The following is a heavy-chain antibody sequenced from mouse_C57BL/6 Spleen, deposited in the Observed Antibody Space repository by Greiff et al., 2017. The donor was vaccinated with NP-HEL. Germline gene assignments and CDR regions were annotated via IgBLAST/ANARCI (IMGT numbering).Heavy chain of an antibody. CDR3: ARPSYYYGSSPWYFDV. J-gene: IGHJ1*03. V-gene: IGHV1-50*01. CDR2: IDPSDSYT. CDR1: GYTFTSYW. D-gene: IGHD1-1*01. Sequence: VQLQQPGAELVKPGASVKLSCKASGYTFTSYWMQWVKQRPGQGLEWIGEIDPSDSYTNYNQKFKGKATLTVDTSSSTAYIQLSSLTSEDSSVYYCARPSYYYGSSPWYFDVWGTGTTVTVSS.